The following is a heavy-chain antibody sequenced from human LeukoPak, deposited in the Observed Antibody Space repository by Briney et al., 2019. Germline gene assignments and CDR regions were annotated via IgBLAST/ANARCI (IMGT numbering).Heavy chain of an antibody. J-gene: IGHJ2*01. D-gene: IGHD6-13*01. CDR1: GGSISSYY. V-gene: IGHV4-59*01. CDR2: IYYSGST. CDR3: ARVGRSSSWYDDWYFDL. Sequence: SATLSLSCTVSGGSISSYYLSWIRQPPGKGLEWVGYIYYSGSTNYNPSLKSGVTISVDSSKNQVSLKQSSVTAAETAGYYCARVGRSSSWYDDWYFDLWGRGTLVTVSS.